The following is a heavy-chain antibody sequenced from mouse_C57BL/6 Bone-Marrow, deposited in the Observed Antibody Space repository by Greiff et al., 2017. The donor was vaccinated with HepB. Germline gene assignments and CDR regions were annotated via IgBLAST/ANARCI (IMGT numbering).Heavy chain of an antibody. CDR3: ARIAEGIYYDYDAYFDY. CDR1: GFSLSTFGMG. J-gene: IGHJ2*01. CDR2: IWWDDDK. D-gene: IGHD2-4*01. V-gene: IGHV8-8*01. Sequence: QVTLKESGPGILQPSQTLSLTCSFSGFSLSTFGMGVGWIRQPSGKGLEWLAHIWWDDDKYYNPALKSRLTISKDTSKNQVFLKIANVDTADTATYYCARIAEGIYYDYDAYFDYWGQGTTLTVSS.